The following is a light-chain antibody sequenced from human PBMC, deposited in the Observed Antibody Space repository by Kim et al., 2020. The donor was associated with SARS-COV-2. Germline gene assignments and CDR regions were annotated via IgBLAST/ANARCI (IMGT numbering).Light chain of an antibody. Sequence: SYELTQPLSESVALGQTARITCGGSSIGAKSVNWYQQKPGQAPVLVIYRYRKRPSGIPERFSSSNSGNTATLTISRVQAGDEAGYYCLVWDSKTTVFGG. CDR2: RYR. V-gene: IGLV3-9*01. J-gene: IGLJ3*02. CDR3: LVWDSKTTV. CDR1: SIGAKS.